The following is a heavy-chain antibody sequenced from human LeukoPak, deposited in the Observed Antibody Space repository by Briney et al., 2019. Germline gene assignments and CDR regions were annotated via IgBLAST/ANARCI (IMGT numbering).Heavy chain of an antibody. D-gene: IGHD2-2*02. CDR1: GGSISSYY. CDR2: IYYSGST. V-gene: IGHV4-59*01. CDR3: ARVYCSSTSCYTQAGWFDP. Sequence: SETLSLTCTVSGGSISSYYWSWIRQPPGKGLEWIGYIYYSGSTSYNPSLKSRVTISVDTSKNQFSLKLSSVTAADTAVYYCARVYCSSTSCYTQAGWFDPWGQGTLVTVSS. J-gene: IGHJ5*02.